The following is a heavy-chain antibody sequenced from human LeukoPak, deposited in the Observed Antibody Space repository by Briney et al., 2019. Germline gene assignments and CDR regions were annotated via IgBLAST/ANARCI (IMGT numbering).Heavy chain of an antibody. V-gene: IGHV3-48*03. Sequence: PGGSLRLSCAASGFTFSSYEMNWVRQAPGKGLEWVSYISSSGSTIYYADSVKGRFTISRDNSKNTLYLQMNSLRAEDTAVYYCAKLLAAAGTGKDYWGQGTLVTVSS. CDR2: ISSSGSTI. CDR1: GFTFSSYE. CDR3: AKLLAAAGTGKDY. J-gene: IGHJ4*02. D-gene: IGHD6-13*01.